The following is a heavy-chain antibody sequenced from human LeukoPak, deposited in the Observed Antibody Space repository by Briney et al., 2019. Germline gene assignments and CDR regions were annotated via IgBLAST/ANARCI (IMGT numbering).Heavy chain of an antibody. J-gene: IGHJ4*02. Sequence: ASVKVSCKASGYTFTGYYMHWVRQAPGQGLEWKGRINPNSGGTNYAQKFQGWVTMTRDTSISTAYMELSRLRSDDTAVYYCARNYYGSGSYRDFDYWGQGTLVTVSS. V-gene: IGHV1-2*04. CDR3: ARNYYGSGSYRDFDY. D-gene: IGHD3-10*01. CDR1: GYTFTGYY. CDR2: INPNSGGT.